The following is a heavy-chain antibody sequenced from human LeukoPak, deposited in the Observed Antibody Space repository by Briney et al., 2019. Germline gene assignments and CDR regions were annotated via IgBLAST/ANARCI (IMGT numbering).Heavy chain of an antibody. V-gene: IGHV1-69*05. CDR1: GGTFSSYA. Sequence: ASVKVSCKASGGTFSSYAISWVRQAPGQGLEWMGGIIPIFGTANYAQKFQGRVTITTDESTSTAYMELSSLRSEDTAVYYCARGTTWFGAFDIWGQGTMVTVSS. D-gene: IGHD3-10*01. CDR2: IIPIFGTA. J-gene: IGHJ3*02. CDR3: ARGTTWFGAFDI.